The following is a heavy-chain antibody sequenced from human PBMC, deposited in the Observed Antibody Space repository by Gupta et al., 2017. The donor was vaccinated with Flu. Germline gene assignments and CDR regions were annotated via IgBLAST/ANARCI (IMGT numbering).Heavy chain of an antibody. Sequence: EVQLVESGGGLVQPGRSLRLSCAASGFTFENYAMHWVRQAPGKGLEWVSGISWNSDSIGYADSVKGRFTISRDNAKNSLYLQMNSLRAEDTALYYCAKGSSGGYNYVLDYWGQGTLVTVSS. CDR1: GFTFENYA. CDR2: ISWNSDSI. D-gene: IGHD5-12*01. V-gene: IGHV3-9*01. CDR3: AKGSSGGYNYVLDY. J-gene: IGHJ4*02.